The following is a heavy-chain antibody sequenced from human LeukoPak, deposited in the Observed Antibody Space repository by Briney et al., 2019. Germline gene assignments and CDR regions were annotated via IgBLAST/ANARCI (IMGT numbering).Heavy chain of an antibody. CDR3: ARGHHYYDSSGTGPLFDY. CDR2: ISAYNGNT. D-gene: IGHD3-22*01. V-gene: IGHV1-18*01. CDR1: GYTFTSYG. J-gene: IGHJ4*02. Sequence: ASVKVSCKASGYTFTSYGISWVRQAPGQGLEWMGWISAYNGNTNYAQKLQGRVTMTTDTSTSTAYMELRSLRSDDTAVYYCARGHHYYDSSGTGPLFDYWGQGTLVTVSS.